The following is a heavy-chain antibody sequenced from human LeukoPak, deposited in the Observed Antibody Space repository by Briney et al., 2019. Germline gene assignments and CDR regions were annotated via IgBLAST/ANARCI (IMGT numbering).Heavy chain of an antibody. CDR1: GXTFSXYT. CDR3: AIDPNWGTHS. V-gene: IGHV3-23*01. J-gene: IGHJ4*02. Sequence: GSLRLSCAASGXTFSXYTMYWVRHPPGKRLEWVSIIGNNGGGIHYADSVKGRFTISRDNFKNALYLQMNSLRVEDTAVYYCAIDPNWGTHSWGQGVLVTVSS. CDR2: IGNNGGGI. D-gene: IGHD7-27*01.